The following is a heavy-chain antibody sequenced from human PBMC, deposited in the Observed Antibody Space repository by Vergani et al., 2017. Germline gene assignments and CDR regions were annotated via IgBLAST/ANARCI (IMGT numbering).Heavy chain of an antibody. CDR1: GFTFSSYW. D-gene: IGHD3-22*01. CDR3: ARDRLDYYDSSGYYY. V-gene: IGHV3-7*03. CDR2: IKQDGSEK. Sequence: EVQLVESGGGLVQPGGSLRLSCAASGFTFSSYWMSWVRQAPGKGLEWVANIKQDGSEKYYVDSVKGRFTISRDNANNSLYLQMNSLRAEDTAVYYCARDRLDYYDSSGYYYWGQGTLVTVSS. J-gene: IGHJ4*02.